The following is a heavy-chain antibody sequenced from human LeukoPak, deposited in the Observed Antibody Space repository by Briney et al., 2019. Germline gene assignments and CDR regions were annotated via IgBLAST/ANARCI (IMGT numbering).Heavy chain of an antibody. CDR3: ARVTGYYNGDYFDY. Sequence: GGSLRLSCAAPGFTVSSDYMSWVRQAPGKGLEWVSVIYTGGSTYYADSVRGRFTISRDNSKNTLYLQMNSLRAEDTALYYCARVTGYYNGDYFDYWGQGTLVTVSS. J-gene: IGHJ4*02. CDR2: IYTGGST. D-gene: IGHD3-9*01. CDR1: GFTVSSDY. V-gene: IGHV3-53*01.